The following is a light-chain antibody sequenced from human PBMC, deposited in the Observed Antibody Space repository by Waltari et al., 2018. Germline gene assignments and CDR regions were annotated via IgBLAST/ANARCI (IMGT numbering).Light chain of an antibody. CDR2: GAS. Sequence: EIVLTQSPGTLSLSPGERATLSCRASQSVSSNYLAWYQQKPGQAPRLLIDGASNRANGIADRFSGSESGTDFTLTISRLEPEDFAVYYCQQFVASRVAFGQGTQVEIK. CDR3: QQFVASRVA. V-gene: IGKV3-20*01. CDR1: QSVSSNY. J-gene: IGKJ1*01.